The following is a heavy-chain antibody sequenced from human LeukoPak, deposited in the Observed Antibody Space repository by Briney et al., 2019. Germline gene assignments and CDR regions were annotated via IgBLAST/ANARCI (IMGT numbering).Heavy chain of an antibody. CDR2: ISSSGSTI. D-gene: IGHD6-19*01. CDR1: GFTFSSYE. J-gene: IGHJ4*02. Sequence: PGGSLRLSCAASGFTFSSYEMNWVRQAPGKGLEWVSYISSSGSTIYYADSVKGRFTISRDNAKNSLYLQLNSLRAEDTAVYYCARGSTSFSDSSGWSDTRYYFDYWGQGTLVTVSS. CDR3: ARGSTSFSDSSGWSDTRYYFDY. V-gene: IGHV3-48*03.